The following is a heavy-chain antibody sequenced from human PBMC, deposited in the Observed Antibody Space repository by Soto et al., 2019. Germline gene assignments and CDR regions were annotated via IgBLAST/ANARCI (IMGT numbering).Heavy chain of an antibody. Sequence: GGSLRLSCAASGFTFSGYWMSWVRQAPGKGLEWVANINQDGSGKYYVDSVKGRFTISRDNVKNSLYLQMNSLRVEDTAVYYCARPVAYWGQGTLVTVSS. J-gene: IGHJ4*02. CDR2: INQDGSGK. V-gene: IGHV3-7*01. CDR1: GFTFSGYW. CDR3: ARPVAY.